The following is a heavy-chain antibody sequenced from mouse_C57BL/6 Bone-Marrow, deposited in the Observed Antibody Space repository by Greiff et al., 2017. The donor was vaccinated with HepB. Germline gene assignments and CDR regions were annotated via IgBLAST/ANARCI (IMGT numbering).Heavy chain of an antibody. CDR3: ARVWVLHAMDY. Sequence: EVMLVESEGGLVQPGSSMKLSCTASGFTFSDYYMAWVRQVPEKGLEWVANINSDGSSTYYLDSLKSRFIISRDNAKNILYLQMSSLKSEDTATYYCARVWVLHAMDYWGQGTSVTVSS. J-gene: IGHJ4*01. CDR2: INSDGSST. D-gene: IGHD2-3*01. V-gene: IGHV5-16*01. CDR1: GFTFSDYY.